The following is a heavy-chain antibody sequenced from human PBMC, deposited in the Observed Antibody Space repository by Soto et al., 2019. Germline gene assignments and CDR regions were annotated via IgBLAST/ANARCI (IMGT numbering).Heavy chain of an antibody. CDR2: IYYSGTT. CDR1: GDSISSSGYY. V-gene: IGHV4-39*01. CDR3: ARAGKFEAQSTYYFDY. D-gene: IGHD3-10*01. Sequence: QLQLQESGPGLVKPPETLSLTCTVSGDSISSSGYYWGWIRQPPGKGLEWIGSIYYSGTTYYSPSLESRVAISVDTSRNQFSMQLSSVTAADTALYYCARAGKFEAQSTYYFDYWGQGALVTVSS. J-gene: IGHJ4*02.